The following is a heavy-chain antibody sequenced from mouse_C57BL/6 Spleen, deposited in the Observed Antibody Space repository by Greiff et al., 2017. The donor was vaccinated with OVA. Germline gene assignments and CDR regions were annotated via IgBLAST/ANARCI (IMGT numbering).Heavy chain of an antibody. CDR3: ARGATVVAHWYFDV. J-gene: IGHJ1*03. Sequence: QVQLQQPGAELVMPGASVKLSCKASGYTFTSYWMHWVKQRPGQGLEWIGEIDPSDSYTNYNQKFKGKSTLTVDKSSSTAYMQLSSLTSEDSAVYYSARGATVVAHWYFDVWGTGTTVTVSS. D-gene: IGHD1-1*01. V-gene: IGHV1-69*01. CDR1: GYTFTSYW. CDR2: IDPSDSYT.